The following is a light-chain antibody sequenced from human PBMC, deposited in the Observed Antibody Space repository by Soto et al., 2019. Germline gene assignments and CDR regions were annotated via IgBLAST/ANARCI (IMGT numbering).Light chain of an antibody. Sequence: DVPMTQSPSTLSASIGDRVTITCRASQNIDQWLAWFQQRPGKAPKVLIYKASTLQTGVPSRFSASGSATEFTLTISSLQPDDFATYYCQHYDGNSPWTFGQGTKVEI. CDR2: KAS. J-gene: IGKJ1*01. CDR1: QNIDQW. V-gene: IGKV1-5*03. CDR3: QHYDGNSPWT.